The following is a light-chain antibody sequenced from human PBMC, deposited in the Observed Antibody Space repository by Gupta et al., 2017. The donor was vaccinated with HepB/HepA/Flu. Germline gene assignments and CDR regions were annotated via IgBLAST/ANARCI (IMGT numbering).Light chain of an antibody. CDR2: SNN. V-gene: IGLV1-44*01. Sequence: QSVLTQPPSASGTPRQRVTISCSGRTSNIGRNTVNWYQQPPGTAPNLLIYSNNQRPSGVPDRFSGSKSGTSASLAISGLQSEDEADYYCAAWDDSLNAVLFGGGTKLTVL. CDR1: TSNIGRNT. J-gene: IGLJ2*01. CDR3: AAWDDSLNAVL.